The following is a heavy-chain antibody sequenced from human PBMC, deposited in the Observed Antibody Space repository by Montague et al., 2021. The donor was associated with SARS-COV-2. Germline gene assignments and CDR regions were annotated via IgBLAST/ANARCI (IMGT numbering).Heavy chain of an antibody. Sequence: SMWKNDYAVSVKSRITINPDTSKNQISLQLDSVTPEDTAVYYCARTSASSDYWGQGTLVTVSS. V-gene: IGHV6-1*01. CDR3: ARTSASSDY. CDR2: SMWKN. J-gene: IGHJ4*02. D-gene: IGHD1-26*01.